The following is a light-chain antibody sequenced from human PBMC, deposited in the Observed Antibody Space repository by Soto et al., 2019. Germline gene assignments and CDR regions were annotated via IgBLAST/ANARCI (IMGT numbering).Light chain of an antibody. CDR3: QQYKSYPPT. CDR2: KAS. V-gene: IGKV1-5*03. J-gene: IGKJ1*01. Sequence: DIQMTQSPSTLSASVGDIVTVTCRANQGISSWLAWYQQKPGKAPTLLIYKASTLESGVPSRFRGSGSGTEFTLTISSLQPDESAAYYCQQYKSYPPTFVQGTKVQIK. CDR1: QGISSW.